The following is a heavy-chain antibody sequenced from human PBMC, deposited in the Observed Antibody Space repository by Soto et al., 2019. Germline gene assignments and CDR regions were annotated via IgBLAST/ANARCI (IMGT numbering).Heavy chain of an antibody. CDR3: ARGVLH. V-gene: IGHV4-61*01. D-gene: IGHD3-16*01. CDR2: AYITTTT. Sequence: PATPALTLPLCGDSVNTVKSYWSWIRQPPGKGLEWIGYAYITTTTNYNPSLKSRVTMSLDTSKNQFSLKLSSVTAADTAVYYCARGVLHWGQGTLVTVAS. CDR1: GDSVNTVKSY. J-gene: IGHJ4*02.